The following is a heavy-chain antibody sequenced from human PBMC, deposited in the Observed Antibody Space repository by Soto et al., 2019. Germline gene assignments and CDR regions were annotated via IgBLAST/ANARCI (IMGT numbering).Heavy chain of an antibody. J-gene: IGHJ4*02. D-gene: IGHD3-22*01. CDR2: ISGSGGST. CDR3: AKTGSSGYYYYYFDY. CDR1: GLTFSSYA. Sequence: GGSLRLSCAASGLTFSSYAMIWVRRAPGKGLEWVSAISGSGGSTYYADSVKGRFTISRDNSKNTLYLQMNSLRAEDTAVYYCAKTGSSGYYYYYFDYWGQGTLVTVSS. V-gene: IGHV3-23*01.